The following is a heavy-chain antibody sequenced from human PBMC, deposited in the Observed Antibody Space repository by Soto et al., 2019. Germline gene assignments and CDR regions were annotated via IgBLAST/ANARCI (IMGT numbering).Heavy chain of an antibody. Sequence: SVKVSCKASGGTFSSYAISWVRQAPGQGLEWMGGIIPIFGTANYAQKFQGRVTITADESTSTAYMELSSLRSEDTAVYYCARATYYDFWSGYPLFDYWGQGTLVTVSS. V-gene: IGHV1-69*13. CDR3: ARATYYDFWSGYPLFDY. D-gene: IGHD3-3*01. CDR1: GGTFSSYA. J-gene: IGHJ4*02. CDR2: IIPIFGTA.